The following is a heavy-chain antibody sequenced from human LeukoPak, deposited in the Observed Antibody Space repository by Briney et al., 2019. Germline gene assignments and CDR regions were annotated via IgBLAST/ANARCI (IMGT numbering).Heavy chain of an antibody. CDR1: GYTFTSYD. J-gene: IGHJ4*02. CDR2: MNPNSGNT. V-gene: IGHV1-8*01. CDR3: ARPRNYDSSGYYPY. Sequence: ASVKVSCKASGYTFTSYDINWVRQATGQGLEWMGWMNPNSGNTGYAQKLQGRVTMTRNTSISTAYMELSSLRSEDTAVYYCARPRNYDSSGYYPYWGQGTLVTVSS. D-gene: IGHD3-22*01.